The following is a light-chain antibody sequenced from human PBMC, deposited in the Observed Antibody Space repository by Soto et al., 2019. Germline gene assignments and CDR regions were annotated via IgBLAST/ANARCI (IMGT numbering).Light chain of an antibody. CDR1: QSLNRN. J-gene: IGKJ3*01. V-gene: IGKV3D-15*01. CDR2: VES. Sequence: EILMTQSPATLSVSPGGRATLSCRASQSLNRNLAWYQQKPGQAPRLIIYVESTRASGIPARFSGSGSGTEFTLTISSLQSEDFALYYCQHYNDWPPAFTFGPGTKVDL. CDR3: QHYNDWPPAFT.